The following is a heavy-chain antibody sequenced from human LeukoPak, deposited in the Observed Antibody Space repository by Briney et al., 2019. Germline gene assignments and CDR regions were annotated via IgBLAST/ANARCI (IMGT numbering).Heavy chain of an antibody. Sequence: GGSLRLSCKVSGLTVSRTYMTWVRQASGKALEWLSVIYSGGDTNYADSVKGRFTISRDDSKNTLYLQLDSLRVVDTAVYFCGRGGRWELTDYWGQGTLVTVSS. CDR1: GLTVSRTY. CDR3: GRGGRWELTDY. CDR2: IYSGGDT. V-gene: IGHV3-53*01. D-gene: IGHD1-26*01. J-gene: IGHJ4*02.